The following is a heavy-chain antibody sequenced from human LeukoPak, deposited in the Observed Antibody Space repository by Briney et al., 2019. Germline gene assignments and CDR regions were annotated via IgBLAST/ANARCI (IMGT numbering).Heavy chain of an antibody. CDR3: ARVISGTYYY. CDR1: GGSISRSGYY. V-gene: IGHV4-39*07. Sequence: PSETLSLTCTVSGGSISRSGYYWGWIRQSPGKGLEWIGNIAYTGSTYSNPSLKSRVTMSVDTSKNQFSLELRSVTAADTALYYCARVISGTYYYWGQGTLVTVSS. D-gene: IGHD6-13*01. J-gene: IGHJ4*02. CDR2: IAYTGST.